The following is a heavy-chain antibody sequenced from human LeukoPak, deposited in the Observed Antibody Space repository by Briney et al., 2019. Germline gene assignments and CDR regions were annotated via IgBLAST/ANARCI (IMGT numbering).Heavy chain of an antibody. J-gene: IGHJ3*02. V-gene: IGHV1-69*05. CDR3: ARGASSAPAAYAAFDI. CDR1: GGTFSSYA. Sequence: ASVKVSCKASGGTFSSYAISWVRQAPGQGLEWMGGIIPIFGTANYAQKFRGRVTITTDESTSTAYMELSSLRSEDTAVYYCARGASSAPAAYAAFDIWGQGTMVTVSS. D-gene: IGHD2-2*01. CDR2: IIPIFGTA.